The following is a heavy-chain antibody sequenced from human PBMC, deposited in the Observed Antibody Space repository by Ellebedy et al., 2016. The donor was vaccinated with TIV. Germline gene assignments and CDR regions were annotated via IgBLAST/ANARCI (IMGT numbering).Heavy chain of an antibody. J-gene: IGHJ5*02. CDR2: INPQSGGT. Sequence: AASVKVSCKASGYTFTGYYLYWVRQAPGQGLEWMGWINPQSGGTDYAQKFQGRVNLSSDTSINTAYMELTRLKSDDTAVYYCARDEWEVGSWGQGTLVTVSS. V-gene: IGHV1-2*02. D-gene: IGHD1-26*01. CDR1: GYTFTGYY. CDR3: ARDEWEVGS.